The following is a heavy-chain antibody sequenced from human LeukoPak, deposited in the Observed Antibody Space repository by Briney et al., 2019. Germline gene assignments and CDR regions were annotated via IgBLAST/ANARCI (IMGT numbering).Heavy chain of an antibody. D-gene: IGHD3-10*01. CDR2: IYSGGST. J-gene: IGHJ3*02. V-gene: IGHV3-53*05. CDR1: GFTVSSNY. Sequence: GGSLRLSCAASGFTVSSNYMSWVRQAPGKGLEWVSVIYSGGSTYYADSVKGRFTISRDNSKNSLYLQMNSLRAEDTALYFCAKDKNFGELSTFDIRGQGTMVTVSS. CDR3: AKDKNFGELSTFDI.